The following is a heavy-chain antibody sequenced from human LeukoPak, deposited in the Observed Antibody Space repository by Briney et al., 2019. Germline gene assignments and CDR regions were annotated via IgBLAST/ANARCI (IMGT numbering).Heavy chain of an antibody. CDR3: ARAEMATIYY. CDR2: IYHSGST. D-gene: IGHD5-24*01. CDR1: GGSFSGYY. Sequence: PSETLSLTCAVYGGSFSGYYWSWIRQPPGKGLEWIGYIYHSGSTYYNPSLKSRVTISVDRSKNQFSLKLSSVTAADTAVYYCARAEMATIYYWGQGTLVTVSS. J-gene: IGHJ4*02. V-gene: IGHV4-30-2*01.